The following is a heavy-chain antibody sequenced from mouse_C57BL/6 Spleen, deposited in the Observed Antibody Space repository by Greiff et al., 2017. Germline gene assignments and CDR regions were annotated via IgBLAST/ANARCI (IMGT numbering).Heavy chain of an antibody. CDR1: GYTFTEYT. D-gene: IGHD2-3*01. V-gene: IGHV1-62-2*01. J-gene: IGHJ3*01. CDR3: ASREGDGYYPAWFAY. Sequence: VQLQQSGAELVKPGASVKLSCKASGYTFTEYTIHWVKQRSGQGLEWIGWFYPGSGSIKYNEKFKGKATLTADKSSSTAYMELRRLTSEDSAVYVCASREGDGYYPAWFAYWGQGTLVTVSA. CDR2: FYPGSGSI.